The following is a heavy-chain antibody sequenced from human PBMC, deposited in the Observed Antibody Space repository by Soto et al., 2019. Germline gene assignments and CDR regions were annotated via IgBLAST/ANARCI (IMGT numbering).Heavy chain of an antibody. V-gene: IGHV4-39*01. CDR3: ARPEGGYGSGYSWFDP. CDR2: IHHTGST. J-gene: IGHJ5*02. CDR1: RRSISELNSY. Sequence: PSVTLSRTCSVSRRSISELNSYWGRIRQTPGEGLEWIGTIHHTGSTYYNPSLKSRVIISLDTSKNQFSLKLSSVTAADTALYYCARPEGGYGSGYSWFDPWGQGTRVTVSS. D-gene: IGHD5-12*01.